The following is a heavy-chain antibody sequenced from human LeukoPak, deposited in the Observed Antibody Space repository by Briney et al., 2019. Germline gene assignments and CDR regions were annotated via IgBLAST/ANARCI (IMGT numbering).Heavy chain of an antibody. V-gene: IGHV3-7*02. J-gene: IGHJ4*02. CDR3: IRWIDNYGSGGYPSLDY. Sequence: GGSLRLSCAASGFXFSSFWMSWVRQAPGKGREWVAHIKQDGSEKYYPDSVKGRFTVSRDSTKSSLYLQMNSLRGEDTAVYYCIRWIDNYGSGGYPSLDYWGQGTLVIVSP. D-gene: IGHD3-10*01. CDR2: IKQDGSEK. CDR1: GFXFSSFW.